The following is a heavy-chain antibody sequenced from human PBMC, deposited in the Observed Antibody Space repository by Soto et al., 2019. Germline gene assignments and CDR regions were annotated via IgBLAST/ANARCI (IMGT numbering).Heavy chain of an antibody. V-gene: IGHV1-69*13. CDR2: IIPIFGTA. CDR3: ASRYCSSTSCYSYYYYGMDV. J-gene: IGHJ6*02. D-gene: IGHD2-2*01. CDR1: GGTFSSYA. Sequence: GASVKVSCKASGGTFSSYAISWVRQAPGQGLEWMGGIIPIFGTANYAQKFQGRVTITADESTSTAYMELSSLRSEDTAVYYCASRYCSSTSCYSYYYYGMDVWGQGTTVTVSS.